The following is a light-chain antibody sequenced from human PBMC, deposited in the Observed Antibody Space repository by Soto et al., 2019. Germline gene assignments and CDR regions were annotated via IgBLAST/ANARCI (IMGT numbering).Light chain of an antibody. CDR3: QQYNSYSPWT. CDR2: DAS. V-gene: IGKV1-5*01. Sequence: DIQMTQSPSTLSASVGDRVTITCRASQSISSWLAWYQQKPGKATKLLIYDASSLESGVPSRISGSGSGTEFTLTISSLQPDDFATYYCQQYNSYSPWTFGQGTKVEIK. J-gene: IGKJ1*01. CDR1: QSISSW.